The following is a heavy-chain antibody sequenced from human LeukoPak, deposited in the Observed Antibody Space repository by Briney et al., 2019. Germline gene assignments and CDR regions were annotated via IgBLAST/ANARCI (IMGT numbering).Heavy chain of an antibody. V-gene: IGHV3-66*01. CDR1: GLTVSGNY. Sequence: GGSLRLSCAASGLTVSGNYLAWVRQAPGKGLEWVSIIYSGGSPYYSDSVKGRFFISRDDSKNTVYLQINSVRVEDTAVYYCARAENSGGHFDYWGQGTLVTVSS. CDR2: IYSGGSP. D-gene: IGHD5-12*01. CDR3: ARAENSGGHFDY. J-gene: IGHJ4*02.